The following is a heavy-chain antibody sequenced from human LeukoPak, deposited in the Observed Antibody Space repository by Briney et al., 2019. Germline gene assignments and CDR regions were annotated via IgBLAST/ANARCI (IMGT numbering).Heavy chain of an antibody. CDR3: ARGVDEGAFDI. CDR2: IYSGGST. V-gene: IGHV3-53*01. Sequence: GGSLRLSCGASGFTVSSNYMSWVRQAPGKGLEWVSVIYSGGSTYYADSVKGRFTISRDNSKNTLYLQMNSLRAEDTAVYYCARGVDEGAFDIWGQGTMVTVSS. CDR1: GFTVSSNY. J-gene: IGHJ3*02.